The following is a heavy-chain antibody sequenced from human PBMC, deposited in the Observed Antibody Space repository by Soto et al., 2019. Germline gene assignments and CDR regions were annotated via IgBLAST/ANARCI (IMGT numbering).Heavy chain of an antibody. CDR2: IYYSGST. CDR1: GGSISSYY. Sequence: SETLSLTCTVSGGSISSYYWSWIRRPPGKGLEWIGYIYYSGSTNYNPSLKSRVTISVDTSKNQFSLKLSSVTAADTAVYYCARDNMGRATIPRYYYYYYGMDVWGSPVDDWGQGTLVTVSS. V-gene: IGHV4-59*01. D-gene: IGHD3-22*01. J-gene: IGHJ4*02. CDR3: ARDNMGRATIPRYYYYYYGMDVWGSPVDD.